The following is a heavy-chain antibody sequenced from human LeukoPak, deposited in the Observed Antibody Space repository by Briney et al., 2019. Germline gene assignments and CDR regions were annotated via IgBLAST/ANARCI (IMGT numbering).Heavy chain of an antibody. Sequence: SETLSLTCTVSGGSISSSSYYWGWIRQPPGKGLEWIGSIYYSGSTYYNPSLKSRVTISVDTSKNQFSLKLSSVTAADTAVYYCASGRIAAAANDAFDIWGQATMVTVSS. CDR3: ASGRIAAAANDAFDI. CDR2: IYYSGST. D-gene: IGHD6-13*01. CDR1: GGSISSSSYY. V-gene: IGHV4-39*07. J-gene: IGHJ3*02.